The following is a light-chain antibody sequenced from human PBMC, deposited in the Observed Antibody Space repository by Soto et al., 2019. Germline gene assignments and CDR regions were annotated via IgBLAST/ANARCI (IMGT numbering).Light chain of an antibody. J-gene: IGKJ1*01. CDR2: GAS. CDR3: LQYNNLLPT. Sequence: EIVMTQSPSTLSASLGDRVTLSCRASQSVRTNLAWYQQKPGHAPRLLIYGASSRATGIPARFSGSGSGTEFTFTISSLQSEDFAVYYCLQYNNLLPTFGQGTRVEIK. V-gene: IGKV3-15*01. CDR1: QSVRTN.